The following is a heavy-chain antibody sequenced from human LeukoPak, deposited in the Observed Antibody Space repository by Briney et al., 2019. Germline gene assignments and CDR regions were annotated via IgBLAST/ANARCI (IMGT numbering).Heavy chain of an antibody. CDR3: ARDENEQRDFDY. V-gene: IGHV1-46*01. J-gene: IGHJ4*02. D-gene: IGHD6-25*01. CDR2: INPSGGST. Sequence: ASVKVSRKASGYTFTSYYMHWVRQAPGQGLEWMGIINPSGGSTSYAQKFQGRVTMTRDTSTSTVYMELSSLRSKDTAVYYYARDENEQRDFDYWGQGTLVTVSS. CDR1: GYTFTSYY.